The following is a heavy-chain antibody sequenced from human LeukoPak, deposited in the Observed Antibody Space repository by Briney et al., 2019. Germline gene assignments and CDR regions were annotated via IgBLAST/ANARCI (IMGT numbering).Heavy chain of an antibody. D-gene: IGHD2-21*02. J-gene: IGHJ4*02. CDR3: ARAPLAYCGGDCYPLFDY. V-gene: IGHV4-30-4*01. Sequence: SETLSLTCTVSGGSISSGDYYWSWIRQPPGKGLEWIGYIYYSGSTYYNPSLKSRVTISVDTSKNQFSLKLSSVTAADTAVYYCARAPLAYCGGDCYPLFDYWGQGTLVTVSS. CDR1: GGSISSGDYY. CDR2: IYYSGST.